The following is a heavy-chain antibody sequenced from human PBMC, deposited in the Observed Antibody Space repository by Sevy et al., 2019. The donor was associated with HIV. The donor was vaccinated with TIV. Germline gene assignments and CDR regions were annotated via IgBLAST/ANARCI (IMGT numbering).Heavy chain of an antibody. Sequence: GGYLRLSCAASGFSFSSYGMHWVRQAPGKGLEWMSYIQYDGSNKDYADSVKGRFTFSRDNSKNTLYLQMNSLGVEDTAVFYCVKEGGGEGGDHWGQGTLVTVSS. CDR2: IQYDGSNK. J-gene: IGHJ4*02. D-gene: IGHD2-21*01. CDR1: GFSFSSYG. CDR3: VKEGGGEGGDH. V-gene: IGHV3-30*02.